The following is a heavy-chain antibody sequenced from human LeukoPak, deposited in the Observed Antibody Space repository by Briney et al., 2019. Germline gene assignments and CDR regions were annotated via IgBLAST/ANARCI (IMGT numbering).Heavy chain of an antibody. CDR2: MNPSSGNT. D-gene: IGHD6-13*01. CDR3: ARGRYSSSWYPALDY. J-gene: IGHJ4*02. CDR1: GYTFISYD. V-gene: IGHV1-8*01. Sequence: ASVKVSCKASGYTFISYDINWVRQATGQGLEWMGWMNPSSGNTGFAQKFQGRVTMTRNTSLSTAYMELSSLTSEDTAVYYCARGRYSSSWYPALDYWGQGTLVTVSS.